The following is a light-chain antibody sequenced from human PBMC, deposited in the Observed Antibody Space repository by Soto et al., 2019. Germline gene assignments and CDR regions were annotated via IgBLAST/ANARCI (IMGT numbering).Light chain of an antibody. Sequence: EIVLTQSPATLSLSPGERATLSCRASQSVSSYLAWDQQKPGQAPRLLIYDASSRATGIPARFSGSGSGTDFTLTISSLEPEDFAVYYCQQRSNSFTFGPGTKVDIK. CDR3: QQRSNSFT. CDR2: DAS. V-gene: IGKV3-11*01. CDR1: QSVSSY. J-gene: IGKJ3*01.